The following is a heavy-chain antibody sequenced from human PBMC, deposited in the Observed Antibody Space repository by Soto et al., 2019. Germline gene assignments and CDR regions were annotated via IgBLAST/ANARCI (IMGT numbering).Heavy chain of an antibody. CDR1: GYTFTGYY. Sequence: ASVKVSCKASGYTFTGYYMHWVRQAPGQGLEWMGWINPNSGGTNYAQKFQGWVTMTRDTSISTAYMELSRLRSDDTAVYYCARDLTDYGDYERRGAFDIWGQGTMVTVSS. CDR2: INPNSGGT. D-gene: IGHD4-17*01. CDR3: ARDLTDYGDYERRGAFDI. V-gene: IGHV1-2*04. J-gene: IGHJ3*02.